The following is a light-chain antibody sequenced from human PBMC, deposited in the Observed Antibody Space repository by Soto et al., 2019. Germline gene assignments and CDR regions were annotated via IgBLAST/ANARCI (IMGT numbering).Light chain of an antibody. CDR1: QGISSY. CDR2: AAS. Sequence: AIRMTQSPSSLSASTGARVPITCRASQGISSYLAWYQQNPGKAPKLLIYAASTLQSGVPSRFSGSGSGTDFTLTISSLQPEDFATYYCQQSYSTPHTFGQGTRLEIK. V-gene: IGKV1-8*01. J-gene: IGKJ5*01. CDR3: QQSYSTPHT.